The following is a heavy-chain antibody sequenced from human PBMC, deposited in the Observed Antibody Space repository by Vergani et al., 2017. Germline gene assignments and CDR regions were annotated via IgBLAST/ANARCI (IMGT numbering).Heavy chain of an antibody. CDR1: GFTFSSYS. CDR3: ARDDRLTIFGVVSYYFDY. J-gene: IGHJ4*02. Sequence: EVQLVESGGGLVQPGGSLRLSCAASGFTFSSYSMNWVRQAPGRGLEWVSYISSSSSTIYYADSVKGRFTISRDNAKNSLYLQMNSLGAEDTAVYYCARDDRLTIFGVVSYYFDYWGQGTLVTVSS. D-gene: IGHD3-3*01. CDR2: ISSSSSTI. V-gene: IGHV3-48*01.